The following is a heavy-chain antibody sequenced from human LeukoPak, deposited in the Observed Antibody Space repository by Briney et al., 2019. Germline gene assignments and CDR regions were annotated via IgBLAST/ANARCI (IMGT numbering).Heavy chain of an antibody. V-gene: IGHV1-2*02. CDR2: INPNSGGT. CDR3: ARAASDWWLSFPHDAFDI. CDR1: GYTFTGYY. J-gene: IGHJ3*02. D-gene: IGHD3-22*01. Sequence: ASVKVSCKASGYTFTGYYMHWVRQAPGQGLEWMGWINPNSGGTNYAQKFQGRVTMTRDTSISTAYMELSRLRSDDAAVYYCARAASDWWLSFPHDAFDIWGQGTMVTVSS.